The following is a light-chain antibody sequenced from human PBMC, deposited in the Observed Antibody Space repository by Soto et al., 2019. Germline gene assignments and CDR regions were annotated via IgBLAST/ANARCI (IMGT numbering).Light chain of an antibody. CDR1: QGVSSW. CDR2: DES. V-gene: IGKV1-12*01. CDR3: PQTSTFPT. J-gene: IGKJ5*01. Sequence: IQMTQSPSSVSASVADRVTIFCLASQGVSSWLAWYQQKPGKDPKILIYDESSLQSGVQSRFSGSGSGTDFTLTISSLQPEDFATYYCPQTSTFPTFGPGKRLEIK.